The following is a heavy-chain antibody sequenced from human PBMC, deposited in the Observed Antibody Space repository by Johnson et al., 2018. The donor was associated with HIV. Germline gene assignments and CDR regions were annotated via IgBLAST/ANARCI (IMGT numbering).Heavy chain of an antibody. Sequence: EVQLVESGGGLVQPGGSLRLSCAASGFTFDDYGMSWVRQAPGKGLEWVSGINWHGGSTGYADSVKGRFTISRDNAKNSLYLQMNSLRAEDTALYYCARGGYCTGGVCLGDAFDIWGQGTMVTVSS. CDR3: ARGGYCTGGVCLGDAFDI. V-gene: IGHV3-20*04. CDR2: INWHGGST. D-gene: IGHD2-8*02. CDR1: GFTFDDYG. J-gene: IGHJ3*02.